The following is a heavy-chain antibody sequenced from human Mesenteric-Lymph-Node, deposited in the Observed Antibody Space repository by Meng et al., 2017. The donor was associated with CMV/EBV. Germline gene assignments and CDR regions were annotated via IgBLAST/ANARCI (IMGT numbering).Heavy chain of an antibody. J-gene: IGHJ6*02. CDR2: FRSSGDST. CDR1: GFTFSSYD. CDR3: AKCLYSGSSVYYYYYGMDV. V-gene: IGHV3-23*01. Sequence: GESLKISCAASGFTFSSYDMNWVRQIPGKGLEWVSGFRSSGDSTYYADSVQGRFTISRDNSRNTLYLQMNSLREEDTAIYYCAKCLYSGSSVYYYYYGMDVWGQGTTVTVSS. D-gene: IGHD1-26*01.